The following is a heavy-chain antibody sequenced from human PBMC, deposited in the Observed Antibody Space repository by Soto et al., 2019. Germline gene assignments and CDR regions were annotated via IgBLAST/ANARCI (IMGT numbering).Heavy chain of an antibody. D-gene: IGHD5-18*01. CDR2: IYYSGST. J-gene: IGHJ5*02. Sequence: PSETLSLTCTVSGISVSTSDYYWGWIRQPPGKGLEWIGSIYYSGSTYYNPSLKSRVTISVDTSKNQFSLKLSSVTAADTAVYYCARGNVDTAMVTSYWFDPWGQGTLVTVSS. V-gene: IGHV4-39*01. CDR1: GISVSTSDYY. CDR3: ARGNVDTAMVTSYWFDP.